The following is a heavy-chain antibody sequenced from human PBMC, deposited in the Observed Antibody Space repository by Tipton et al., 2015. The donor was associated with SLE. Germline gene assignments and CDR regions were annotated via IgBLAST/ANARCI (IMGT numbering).Heavy chain of an antibody. CDR2: INQSTGT. CDR1: GGSFSTYY. D-gene: IGHD2-15*01. CDR3: ARGSVVADDY. Sequence: GLVKPSETLSLTCAVYGGSFSTYYWTWVRQPPGKGLEWIGEINQSTGTNYNPALKSLVTISVDTSKNQLSLKLTSVTAADTAVYYCARGSVVADDYWGQGTLVTVSS. J-gene: IGHJ4*02. V-gene: IGHV4-34*01.